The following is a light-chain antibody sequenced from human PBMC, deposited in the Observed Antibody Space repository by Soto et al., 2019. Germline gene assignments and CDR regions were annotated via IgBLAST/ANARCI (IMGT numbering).Light chain of an antibody. CDR3: QVRTNWSIA. Sequence: EIVMTQSPATLSVSPGETATLSCRASQSVAGNLAWYQQKPGQPPRLLIYGVSTRATGVPARFSGSGSETDFTLTINNLEPEDFAVYYCQVRTNWSIAFGRGTRLEIK. V-gene: IGKV3-15*01. CDR2: GVS. J-gene: IGKJ5*01. CDR1: QSVAGN.